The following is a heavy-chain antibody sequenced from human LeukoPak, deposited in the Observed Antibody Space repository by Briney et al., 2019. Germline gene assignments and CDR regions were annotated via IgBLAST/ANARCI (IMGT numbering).Heavy chain of an antibody. J-gene: IGHJ4*02. CDR3: ARDLYYDHSD. CDR1: GFTFSSYA. Sequence: PGGSLRLSCAASGFTFSSYAMSWVRQAPGKGLEWVSGITTGGRPYYADSVKGRFTISRDNSKNTVYLQMNGLRAEDTAVYYCARDLYYDHSDWGQGTLVTVSS. D-gene: IGHD3-22*01. CDR2: ITTGGRP. V-gene: IGHV3-23*01.